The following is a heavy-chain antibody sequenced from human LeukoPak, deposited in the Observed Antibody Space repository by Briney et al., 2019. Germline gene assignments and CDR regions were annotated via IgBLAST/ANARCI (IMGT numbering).Heavy chain of an antibody. Sequence: GESLKIFCQGSGYSFTSYWIGRVRQMPGKGVEWMGIIYPGDSDTRYSPSFQGQVTISADKSISTAYLQWSSLKASDTAMYYCARFSGSDWNIYYFDYWGQGTLVTVSS. D-gene: IGHD6-19*01. V-gene: IGHV5-51*01. CDR2: IYPGDSDT. J-gene: IGHJ4*02. CDR1: GYSFTSYW. CDR3: ARFSGSDWNIYYFDY.